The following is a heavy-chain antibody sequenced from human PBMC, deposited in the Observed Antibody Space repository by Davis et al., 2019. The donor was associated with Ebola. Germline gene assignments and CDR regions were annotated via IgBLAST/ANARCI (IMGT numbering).Heavy chain of an antibody. V-gene: IGHV5-51*01. J-gene: IGHJ4*02. CDR2: T. CDR3: ARQTTVTTDFDY. Sequence: TRYSPSFQGQVTISADRSISTAYLQWSSLKPTDTAMYYCARQTTVTTDFDYWGQGTLVTVSS. D-gene: IGHD4-17*01.